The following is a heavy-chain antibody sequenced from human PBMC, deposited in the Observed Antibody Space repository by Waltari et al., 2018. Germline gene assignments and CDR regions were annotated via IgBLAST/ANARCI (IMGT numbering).Heavy chain of an antibody. V-gene: IGHV3-23*04. J-gene: IGHJ5*02. CDR2: ISGRGGRT. CDR3: AKGVSTGWTP. D-gene: IGHD6-19*01. CDR1: GFTFSAYG. Sequence: EVQLVESGGGLVQPGGSLRLSCAASGFTFSAYGMSWVRQAPGKGWGWVSRISGRGGRTYYADAVNGRFTISRDNSKNTLFLQMNSLRAEDTAVYYCAKGVSTGWTPWGQGTLVTVSS.